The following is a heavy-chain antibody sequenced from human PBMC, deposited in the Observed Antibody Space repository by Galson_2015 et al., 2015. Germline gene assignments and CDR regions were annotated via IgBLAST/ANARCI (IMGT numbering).Heavy chain of an antibody. V-gene: IGHV3-11*01. J-gene: IGHJ4*02. CDR2: ISSSGSTI. CDR1: GFTFSDYY. CDR3: ARVLYNWNYAGDY. Sequence: SLRLSCAASGFTFSDYYMSWIRQAPGKGLEWVSYISSSGSTIYYADSVKGRFTISRDNAKNSLYLQMNSLRAEDTAVYYCARVLYNWNYAGDYWGQGTLVTVSS. D-gene: IGHD1-7*01.